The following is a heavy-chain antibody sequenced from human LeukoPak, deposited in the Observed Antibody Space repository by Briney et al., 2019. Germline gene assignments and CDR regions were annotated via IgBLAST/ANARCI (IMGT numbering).Heavy chain of an antibody. D-gene: IGHD4-17*01. J-gene: IGHJ5*02. CDR1: GVSIISYY. V-gene: IGHV4-59*01. Sequence: PSETLSLTCTLSGVSIISYYWSWIRQPPGKGLEWIGYIYYSGSTNYNPSLKSRVTISVDTSKNQFSLKLSSVTAADTAVYYCARDSGEAWFDPWGQGTLVTVSS. CDR3: ARDSGEAWFDP. CDR2: IYYSGST.